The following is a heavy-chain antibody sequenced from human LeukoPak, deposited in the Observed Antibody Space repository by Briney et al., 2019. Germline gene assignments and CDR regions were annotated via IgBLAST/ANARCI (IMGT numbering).Heavy chain of an antibody. V-gene: IGHV4-30-2*01. Sequence: PSQTLSLTCAVSGGSIRSGGYSWSWIRQPPGKGLEWIGYIYHSGSTYYNPSLKSRVTISVDRSKNQFSLKLSSVTAADTAVYYCASLSGTRGYGSGPGDYWGQGTLVTVSS. CDR1: GGSIRSGGYS. D-gene: IGHD3-10*01. CDR2: IYHSGST. J-gene: IGHJ4*02. CDR3: ASLSGTRGYGSGPGDY.